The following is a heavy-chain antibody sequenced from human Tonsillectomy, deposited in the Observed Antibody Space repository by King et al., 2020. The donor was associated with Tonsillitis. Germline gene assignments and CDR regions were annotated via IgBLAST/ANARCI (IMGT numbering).Heavy chain of an antibody. J-gene: IGHJ4*02. D-gene: IGHD5-18*01. CDR1: GFTFDDYA. V-gene: IGHV3-9*01. Sequence: VQLVESGGGLVQPGRSLRLSCAASGFTFDDYAMHWVRQAPGKGLEWGSGISWNSGSIGYADSVKGRFTISRDNAKNSLYLQMNSLRPEDTALYYCAKVAYSYGYDIGFVDYWGQGTLVTVSS. CDR3: AKVAYSYGYDIGFVDY. CDR2: ISWNSGSI.